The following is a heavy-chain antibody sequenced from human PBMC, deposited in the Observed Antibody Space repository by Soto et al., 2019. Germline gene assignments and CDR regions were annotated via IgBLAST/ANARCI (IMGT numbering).Heavy chain of an antibody. V-gene: IGHV2-5*01. CDR2: IYWNDDK. CDR1: GFSLSTSGVG. J-gene: IGHJ4*02. Sequence: QITLKESGPTLVKPTQTLTLTCTFSGFSLSTSGVGVGWIRQPPGKALEWLALIYWNDDKRYSPSLKSRLTITKDTTKIQVVLTMTNMDPVDTATYYCARTEYDFSSGFYSQYYFDYWGQGTLVTVSS. D-gene: IGHD3-3*01. CDR3: ARTEYDFSSGFYSQYYFDY.